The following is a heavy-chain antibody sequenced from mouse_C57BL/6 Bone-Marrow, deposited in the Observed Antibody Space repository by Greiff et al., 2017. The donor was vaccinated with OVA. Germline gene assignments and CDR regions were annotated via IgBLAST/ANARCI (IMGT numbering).Heavy chain of an antibody. CDR2: IHANSGST. CDR1: GYTFTSYW. CDR3: ASYYSNYGDY. J-gene: IGHJ2*01. V-gene: IGHV1-64*01. Sequence: VQLQQPGAELVKPGASVKLSCKASGYTFTSYWMHWVKQRPGQGLEWIGMIHANSGSTNYNEKFKSKATLTVDKSSSTAYMQLSSLTSEDSAVYYCASYYSNYGDYWGQGTTLTVSS. D-gene: IGHD2-5*01.